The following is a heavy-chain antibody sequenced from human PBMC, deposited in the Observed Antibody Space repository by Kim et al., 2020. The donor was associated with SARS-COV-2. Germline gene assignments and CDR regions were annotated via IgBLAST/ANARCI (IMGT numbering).Heavy chain of an antibody. J-gene: IGHJ4*02. CDR3: ARGHYGSGSYYRF. Sequence: YNPSLKSRVTISVDTSKNQFSLKLSSVTAADTAVYYCARGHYGSGSYYRFWGQGTLVTVSS. V-gene: IGHV4-34*01. D-gene: IGHD3-10*01.